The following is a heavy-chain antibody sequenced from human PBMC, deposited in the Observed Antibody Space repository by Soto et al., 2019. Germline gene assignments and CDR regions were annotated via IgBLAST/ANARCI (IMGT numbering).Heavy chain of an antibody. J-gene: IGHJ4*02. CDR2: ISSSSSTI. D-gene: IGHD3-10*01. CDR3: ASLLGGSLDY. V-gene: IGHV3-48*02. Sequence: GGSLRLSCAASGFTFSRDSMNWVRQAPGKGLEWVSYISSSSSTIYYADSVKGRFTISRDNAKNSLYLQMNSLRDEDTAVYYCASLLGGSLDYWGQGTLVTVSS. CDR1: GFTFSRDS.